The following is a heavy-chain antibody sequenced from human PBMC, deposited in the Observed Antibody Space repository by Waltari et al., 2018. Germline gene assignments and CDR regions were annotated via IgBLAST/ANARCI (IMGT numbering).Heavy chain of an antibody. Sequence: EVQLVQSGAEVKKPGESLKISCKGSGYTFTTYWICCVRQMPGKGLEWMGIIYPIDSDTIYSPSFQGQVSISVDKSISTAYLQWSSLRASDTAMYYCARLVGGSGGTVVNWFDPWGQGTLVTVSS. J-gene: IGHJ5*02. CDR1: GYTFTTYW. V-gene: IGHV5-51*01. D-gene: IGHD3-10*01. CDR2: IYPIDSDT. CDR3: ARLVGGSGGTVVNWFDP.